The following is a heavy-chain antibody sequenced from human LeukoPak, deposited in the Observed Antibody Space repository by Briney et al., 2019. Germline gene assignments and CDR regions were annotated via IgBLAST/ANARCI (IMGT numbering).Heavy chain of an antibody. CDR1: GFTISSYS. J-gene: IGHJ6*02. Sequence: GGSLRLSCAASGFTISSYSMNWVRQAPGKGLEWVSFISSTSSYINYADSVKGRFTISRDNAKNSLYLQMNSLRAEDTAVYYCAKTLRDLEWLTGELDVWGQGTAVTVSS. D-gene: IGHD3-3*01. V-gene: IGHV3-21*01. CDR2: ISSTSSYI. CDR3: AKTLRDLEWLTGELDV.